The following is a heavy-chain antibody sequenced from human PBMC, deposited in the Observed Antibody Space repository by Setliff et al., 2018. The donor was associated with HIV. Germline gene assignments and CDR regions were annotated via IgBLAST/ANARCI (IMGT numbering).Heavy chain of an antibody. CDR3: TRSHSTRDAFDI. CDR1: GFTFSNSW. Sequence: GGSLRLSCAASGFTFSNSWMTWVRQAPGKGLEWVANIKKDGSEKYYVDSVKGRFTISRDHATSALYLQMDSLRAEDTALYYCTRSHSTRDAFDIWGQGTMVTVSS. J-gene: IGHJ3*02. D-gene: IGHD2-2*01. V-gene: IGHV3-7*01. CDR2: IKKDGSEK.